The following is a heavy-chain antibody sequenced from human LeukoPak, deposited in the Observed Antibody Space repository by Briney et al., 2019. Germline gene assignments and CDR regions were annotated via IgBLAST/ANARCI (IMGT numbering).Heavy chain of an antibody. CDR1: GFTFSSYS. Sequence: PGGSLRLSCAASGFTFSSYSMNWVRQAPGTGLEWVSSISSSSSYIYYADSVKGRFTISRDNAKNSLYLQMTSLRAEDTAVYYCARDPARVGATDFDYWGQGTLVTVSS. J-gene: IGHJ4*02. D-gene: IGHD1-26*01. V-gene: IGHV3-21*01. CDR2: ISSSSSYI. CDR3: ARDPARVGATDFDY.